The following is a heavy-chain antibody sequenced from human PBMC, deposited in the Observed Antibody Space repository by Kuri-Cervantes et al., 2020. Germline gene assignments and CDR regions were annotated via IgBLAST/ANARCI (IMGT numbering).Heavy chain of an antibody. V-gene: IGHV1-24*01. J-gene: IGHJ5*02. Sequence: ASVKVSCKVSGYTLTELSMHWVRQAPGKGLEWMGGFDPEDGETIYAQKFQGRVTMTEDTSTDTAYMELSSLRSEDTAVYYCATDPFLYVPGDWFDPWGQGTLVTVSS. CDR3: ATDPFLYVPGDWFDP. CDR2: FDPEDGET. CDR1: GYTLTELS. D-gene: IGHD2-2*01.